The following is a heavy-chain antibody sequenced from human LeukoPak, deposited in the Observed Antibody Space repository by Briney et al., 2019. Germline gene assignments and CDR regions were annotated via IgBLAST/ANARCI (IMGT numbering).Heavy chain of an antibody. Sequence: ASETLSLTCTVSGGSISSSSYYWGWIRQPPGKGLEWIGRIYPSGNTNYNPSLKSRLTISLDTSKNQFSLNLKSVTAADTAMYYCARDGVVTMELDSWGQGTLVTVSS. CDR2: IYPSGNT. D-gene: IGHD3-3*01. V-gene: IGHV4-39*07. CDR1: GGSISSSSYY. CDR3: ARDGVVTMELDS. J-gene: IGHJ4*02.